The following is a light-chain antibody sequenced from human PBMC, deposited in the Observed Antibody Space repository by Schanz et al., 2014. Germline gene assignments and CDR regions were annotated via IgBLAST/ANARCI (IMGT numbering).Light chain of an antibody. CDR3: CSYTSSSVV. J-gene: IGLJ2*01. V-gene: IGLV2-14*01. Sequence: QSALTQPASVSGSPGQSITISCTGTSSDVGGFNYVSWYQQHPDKAPKLMIYDVSNRPSGVSNRFSASKSGNTASLTISGLQAEDEADYYCCSYTSSSVVFGGGTKLTVL. CDR2: DVS. CDR1: SSDVGGFNY.